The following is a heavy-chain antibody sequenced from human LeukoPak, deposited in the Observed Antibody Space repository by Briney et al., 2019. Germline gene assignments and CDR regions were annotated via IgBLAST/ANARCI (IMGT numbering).Heavy chain of an antibody. J-gene: IGHJ4*02. D-gene: IGHD2-15*01. CDR1: EYSFATYW. CDR2: IFPGDSDT. V-gene: IGHV5-51*01. Sequence: GESLKISCKGSEYSFATYWIGWVRQMPGQGLEWMGIIFPGDSDTRYSPSFQGQATISADKSISTAYLQWSSLKASDTAIYYCASEYCSGGNCYFDYWGQGTLVTVSS. CDR3: ASEYCSGGNCYFDY.